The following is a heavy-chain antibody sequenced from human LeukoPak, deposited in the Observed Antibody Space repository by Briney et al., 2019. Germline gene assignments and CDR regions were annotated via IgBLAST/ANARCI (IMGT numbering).Heavy chain of an antibody. Sequence: PGGSLRLSCAASGFTFNSYPMHWVRQAPGKGLEWVAYIRYDGSNKNYADSVKGRFTISRDNAKNSLYLQMNSLRAEDTAVYYCARAHPGDYSDFQFDYWGQGTLVTVSS. V-gene: IGHV3-30*02. CDR3: ARAHPGDYSDFQFDY. D-gene: IGHD4-11*01. J-gene: IGHJ4*02. CDR2: IRYDGSNK. CDR1: GFTFNSYP.